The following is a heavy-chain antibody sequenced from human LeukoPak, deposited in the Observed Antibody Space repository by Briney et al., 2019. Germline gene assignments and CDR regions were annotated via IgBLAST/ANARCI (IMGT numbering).Heavy chain of an antibody. V-gene: IGHV3-23*01. CDR1: GFTFSNYD. D-gene: IGHD2-15*01. CDR2: IYGSGGST. J-gene: IGHJ4*02. CDR3: AKNKCGSCVVPDDY. Sequence: GGSLRLSCAASGFTFSNYDMSWVRQAPGKGLEWVSAIYGSGGSTYYADSVKGRFAISRDNSKNTVYLQMNSLRAEDTAVYYCAKNKCGSCVVPDDYWGQGSLVTVSS.